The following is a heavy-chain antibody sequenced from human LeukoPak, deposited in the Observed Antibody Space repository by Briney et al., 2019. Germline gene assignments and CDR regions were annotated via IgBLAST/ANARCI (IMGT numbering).Heavy chain of an antibody. CDR3: AKDLVSGYSSGWYDAVFDY. Sequence: GGSLRLSCAASGFTFSNYAMSWVRQAPGKGLEWVSAISGSGGSTYYADSVKGRFTISRDNSKNTLYLQMNSLRAEDTAVYYCAKDLVSGYSSGWYDAVFDYWGQGTLVTVSS. J-gene: IGHJ4*02. CDR2: ISGSGGST. D-gene: IGHD6-19*01. CDR1: GFTFSNYA. V-gene: IGHV3-23*01.